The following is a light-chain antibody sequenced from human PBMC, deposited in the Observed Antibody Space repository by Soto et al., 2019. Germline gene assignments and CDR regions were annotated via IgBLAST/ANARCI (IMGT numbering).Light chain of an antibody. CDR3: QQYNSYPYT. Sequence: DIQVHQSTSTLSASVGDRVTITCRASQSISSWLAWYQQKPGKAPKLLIYKASSLESGVPSRFSGSGSGTEFTLTISSLQPEDFATYYCQQYNSYPYTFGQGTRLEIK. J-gene: IGKJ5*01. V-gene: IGKV1-5*03. CDR1: QSISSW. CDR2: KAS.